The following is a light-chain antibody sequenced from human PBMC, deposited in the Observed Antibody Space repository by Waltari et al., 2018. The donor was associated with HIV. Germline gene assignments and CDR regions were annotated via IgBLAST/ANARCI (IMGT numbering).Light chain of an antibody. CDR1: ISDIGSNT. CDR2: SND. CDR3: ATWDDSLDGPM. V-gene: IGLV1-44*01. Sequence: QSVLTQPPSASGTPGQRVTISCSGSISDIGSNTVNWYQQLPGTAPKLLISSNDQRPSGVPDRFSGSKSGTSASLAISGLRSEDEADYYCATWDDSLDGPMFGGGTKLTVL. J-gene: IGLJ3*02.